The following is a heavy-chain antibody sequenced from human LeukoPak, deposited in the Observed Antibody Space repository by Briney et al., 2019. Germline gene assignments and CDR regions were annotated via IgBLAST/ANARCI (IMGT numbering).Heavy chain of an antibody. Sequence: GRSLRLSCAASGFTFSSYAMHWVRQAPGKGLEWVAVISYDGSNKYYADSVKGRFTISRDNSRNTLYLQMNSLRAEDTAVYYCARGSLWLQLDYWGQGTLVTVSS. CDR1: GFTFSSYA. V-gene: IGHV3-30-3*01. CDR2: ISYDGSNK. D-gene: IGHD5-24*01. CDR3: ARGSLWLQLDY. J-gene: IGHJ4*02.